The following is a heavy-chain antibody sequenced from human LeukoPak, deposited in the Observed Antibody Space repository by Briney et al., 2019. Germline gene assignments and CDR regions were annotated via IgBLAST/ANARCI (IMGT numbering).Heavy chain of an antibody. D-gene: IGHD1-26*01. CDR3: ARPHLGADNYWYFDL. CDR2: INHRGRN. J-gene: IGHJ2*01. Sequence: SETLSLACAVYGGSFSDYYWTWLRQPPGRGLEWIGEINHRGRNNYSPSLTSRLTISVDTSKNQFSLKLSSVTAADTAVYYCARPHLGADNYWYFDLWGRGTLVTVSS. V-gene: IGHV4-34*01. CDR1: GGSFSDYY.